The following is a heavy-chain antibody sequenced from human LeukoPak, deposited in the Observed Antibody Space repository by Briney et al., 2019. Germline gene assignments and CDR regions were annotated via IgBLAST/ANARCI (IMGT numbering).Heavy chain of an antibody. J-gene: IGHJ6*03. Sequence: GGSLRLSCAASGFTFSSYSMNWVRQAPGKGLERVSSISSSSSYIYYADSVKGRFTISRDNAKNSLYLQMNSLRAEDTAVYYCARVARYCSSTSCYRYYYYMDVWGKGTTVTVSS. D-gene: IGHD2-2*01. CDR1: GFTFSSYS. CDR3: ARVARYCSSTSCYRYYYYMDV. V-gene: IGHV3-21*01. CDR2: ISSSSSYI.